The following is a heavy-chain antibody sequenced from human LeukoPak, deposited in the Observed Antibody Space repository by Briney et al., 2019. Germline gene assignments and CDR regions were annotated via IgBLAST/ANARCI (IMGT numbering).Heavy chain of an antibody. V-gene: IGHV3-23*01. CDR2: ISGSGGST. CDR1: GFTFSDYY. Sequence: GGSLRLSCAASGFTFSDYYMSWVRQAPGKGLEWVSAISGSGGSTYYADSVKGRFTISRDNSKNTLYLQMNSLRAEDTAVYYCAKDPRSGIVATDYFDYWGQGTLVTVSS. D-gene: IGHD5-12*01. J-gene: IGHJ4*02. CDR3: AKDPRSGIVATDYFDY.